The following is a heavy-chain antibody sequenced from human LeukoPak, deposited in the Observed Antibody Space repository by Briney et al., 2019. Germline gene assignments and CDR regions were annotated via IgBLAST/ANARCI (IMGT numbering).Heavy chain of an antibody. CDR1: RYTFTGYY. J-gene: IGHJ4*02. D-gene: IGHD3-22*01. CDR2: INPNSGGT. CDR3: ARGAAYYYDSSGYFDY. Sequence: GASVKVSCKASRYTFTGYYMHWVRQAPGQGLEWMGWINPNSGGTNYAQKFQGRVTMTRDTSISTAYMELSRLRSDDTAVYYCARGAAYYYDSSGYFDYWGQGTLVTVSS. V-gene: IGHV1-2*02.